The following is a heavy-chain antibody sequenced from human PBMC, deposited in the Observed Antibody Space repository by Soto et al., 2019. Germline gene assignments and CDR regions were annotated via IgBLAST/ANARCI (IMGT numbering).Heavy chain of an antibody. Sequence: ASETLSLTCTVSGGSISSSSYYWGWIRQPPGKGLEWIGSIYYSGSTYYNPSLKSRVTISVDTSKNQFSLKLSSVTAADTAVYYCARQSGYYYGSGSYYKGHDAFDIWGQGTMVTVSS. CDR1: GGSISSSSYY. J-gene: IGHJ3*02. CDR2: IYYSGST. V-gene: IGHV4-39*01. D-gene: IGHD3-10*01. CDR3: ARQSGYYYGSGSYYKGHDAFDI.